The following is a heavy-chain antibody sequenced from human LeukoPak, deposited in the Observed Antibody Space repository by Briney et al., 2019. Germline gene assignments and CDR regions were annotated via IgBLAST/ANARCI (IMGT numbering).Heavy chain of an antibody. V-gene: IGHV4-59*01. J-gene: IGHJ5*02. CDR2: IHYSGST. CDR3: ARVGSGYSSGWYVDWFDP. CDR1: GGSISSYY. D-gene: IGHD6-19*01. Sequence: SETLSLTCTVSGGSISSYYWSWIRQPPGKGLEWIGYIHYSGSTNYNPSLKSRVTISVDTSKNQFSLKLSSVTAADTAVYYCARVGSGYSSGWYVDWFDPWGQGTLVTVSS.